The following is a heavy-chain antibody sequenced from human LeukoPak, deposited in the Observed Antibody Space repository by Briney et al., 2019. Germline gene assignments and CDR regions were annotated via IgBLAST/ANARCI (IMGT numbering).Heavy chain of an antibody. CDR2: IVVDSDNT. V-gene: IGHV1-58*01. Sequence: GTSVKVSCTASGFTFTSKSAVQWVRQARGQRLEWIGWIVVDSDNTNYAQRFQERVTITRDMSTSTAYMELSSLRSEDTAVYYCATPYSSTWFDYWGQGTLVTVSS. CDR3: ATPYSSTWFDY. D-gene: IGHD6-13*01. J-gene: IGHJ4*02. CDR1: GFTFTSKSA.